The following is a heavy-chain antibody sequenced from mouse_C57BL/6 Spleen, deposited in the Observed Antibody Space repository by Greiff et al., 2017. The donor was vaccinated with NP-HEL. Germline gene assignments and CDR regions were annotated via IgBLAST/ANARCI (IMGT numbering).Heavy chain of an antibody. V-gene: IGHV1-50*01. CDR3: ARGLRGMDY. CDR1: GYTFTSYW. CDR2: IDPSDSYT. D-gene: IGHD2-4*01. Sequence: QVQLQQPGAELVKPGASVKLSCKASGYTFTSYWMQWVKQRPGQGLEWIGEIDPSDSYTTSNQKFKGKATLTVDTSSSTAYMQLSSLTSEDSAVYYCARGLRGMDYWGQGTSVTVSS. J-gene: IGHJ4*01.